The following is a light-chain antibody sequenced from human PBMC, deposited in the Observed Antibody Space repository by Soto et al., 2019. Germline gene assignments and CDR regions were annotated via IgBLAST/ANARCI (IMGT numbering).Light chain of an antibody. CDR1: EFISKW. Sequence: DIQITQSPSTLSASVGDRVTITCRASEFISKWLAWYQQKPGTAPKLLIYQASSLESGVPSRFSGSGSGTEFTLTITRLQPDDFATYYCQHYNSYLETFGQGTKVEIK. V-gene: IGKV1-5*03. CDR2: QAS. J-gene: IGKJ1*01. CDR3: QHYNSYLET.